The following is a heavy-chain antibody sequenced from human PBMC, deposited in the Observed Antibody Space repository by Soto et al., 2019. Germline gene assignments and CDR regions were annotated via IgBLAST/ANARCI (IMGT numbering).Heavy chain of an antibody. CDR2: IYHSGST. D-gene: IGHD3-10*02. J-gene: IGHJ5*02. CDR3: ALLCWDTEKIWFDT. Sequence: SHPLSLTRTVSGASITSVDHYWSWIRQPQGQGLEWMGYIYHSGSTHYNPSLNSRLTISIDTSTNRFSLNLTSVTAADTAVYLGALLCWDTEKIWFDTRGQGALVTVSS. CDR1: GASITSVDHY. V-gene: IGHV4-30-4*01.